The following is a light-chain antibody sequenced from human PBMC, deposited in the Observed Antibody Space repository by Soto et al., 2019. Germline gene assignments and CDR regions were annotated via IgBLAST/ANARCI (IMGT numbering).Light chain of an antibody. CDR2: GAS. CDR3: QQYGGSRWT. J-gene: IGKJ1*01. CDR1: QSVSSTY. Sequence: EIVLTQTPGTLSLYTGERAPLSCRASQSVSSTYLAWYQQKPGQAPRLLIYGASNRATGIPDRFSGSGSGTDFTLTISRLEPEDLAVYYCQQYGGSRWTFGRGTRVDI. V-gene: IGKV3-20*01.